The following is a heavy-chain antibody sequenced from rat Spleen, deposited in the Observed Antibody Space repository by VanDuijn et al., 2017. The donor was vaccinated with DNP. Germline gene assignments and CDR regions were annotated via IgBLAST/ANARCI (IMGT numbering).Heavy chain of an antibody. J-gene: IGHJ2*01. CDR2: ISDDGGST. CDR3: VRWNSGHFDY. D-gene: IGHD4-3*01. CDR1: GFTFSDYN. Sequence: EVQLVESGGGLVQPGRSLKLSCAASGFTFSDYNMAWVRQAPKKGLEWVATISDDGGSTDYRESVKGRFTVSRDNAKSTLYLQMNSLRSEDMATYYCVRWNSGHFDYWGQGVMVTVSS. V-gene: IGHV5-7*01.